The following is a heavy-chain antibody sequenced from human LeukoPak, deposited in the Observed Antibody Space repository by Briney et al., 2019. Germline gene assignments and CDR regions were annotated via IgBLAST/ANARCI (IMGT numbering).Heavy chain of an antibody. CDR3: ARVVRVRGVNVDY. D-gene: IGHD3-10*01. Sequence: SETLSLTCTVSGGSASSGSYYWSWIRQPPGKGLEWIGYIYYSGSTNYNPSLKSRVTISVDTSKNQFSLKLSSVTAADTAVYYCARVVRVRGVNVDYWGQGTLVTVSS. CDR1: GGSASSGSYY. J-gene: IGHJ4*02. CDR2: IYYSGST. V-gene: IGHV4-61*01.